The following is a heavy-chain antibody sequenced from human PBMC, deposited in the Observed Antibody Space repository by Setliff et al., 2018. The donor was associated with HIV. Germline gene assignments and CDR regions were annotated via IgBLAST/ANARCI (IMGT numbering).Heavy chain of an antibody. CDR2: IFSNDEK. CDR3: ARIDYYYYYMDV. CDR1: GFSLSNARMG. Sequence: SGPMLVNPTAPLTLTCTVSGFSLSNARMGVSWIRQPPGKALEWLAHIFSNDEKSYSTSLKSRLTISKDPSKIQVVLSMTNMEPVDTATYYCARIDYYYYYMDVWGKVTTVTVSS. J-gene: IGHJ6*03. V-gene: IGHV2-26*01.